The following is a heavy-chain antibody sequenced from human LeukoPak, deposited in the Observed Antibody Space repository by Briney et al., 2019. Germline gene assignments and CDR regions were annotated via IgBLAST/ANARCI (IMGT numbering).Heavy chain of an antibody. V-gene: IGHV3-21*01. CDR3: AMIVVVITPGDDY. J-gene: IGHJ4*02. CDR1: GFTFSSYS. D-gene: IGHD3-22*01. CDR2: ISSSSNYI. Sequence: GGSLRLSCAASGFTFSSYSMNWVRQAPGKGLEWVSSISSSSNYIYYADSVKGRFTISRDNAKNSLYLQMNSLRAEDTAVYYCAMIVVVITPGDDYWGQGTLVTVSS.